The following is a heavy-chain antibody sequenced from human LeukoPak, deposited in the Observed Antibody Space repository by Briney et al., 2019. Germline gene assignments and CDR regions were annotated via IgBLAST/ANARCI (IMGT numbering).Heavy chain of an antibody. CDR1: GGTFSSYA. D-gene: IGHD5-24*01. Sequence: ASVRVSCKASGGTFSSYAISWVRQAPGQGLEWMGGIIPIFGTANYAQKFQGRVTITTDESTSTAYMELSSLRSEDTAVYYCAVEMATISFDYWGQGTPVTVSS. J-gene: IGHJ4*02. CDR3: AVEMATISFDY. V-gene: IGHV1-69*05. CDR2: IIPIFGTA.